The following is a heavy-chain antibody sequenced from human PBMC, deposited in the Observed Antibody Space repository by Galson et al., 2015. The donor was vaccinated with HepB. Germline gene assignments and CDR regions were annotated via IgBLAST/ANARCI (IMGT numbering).Heavy chain of an antibody. Sequence: KVSCKAFGYTFTGYYLHWVRQAPGQGPEWMGWIYPNSGGTNYAQKFQGRVTMTRDTSISTAYMELSSLRSDDTAVYYCARDQGYCSSRTCSGYFDYWGQRTLLTVSS. J-gene: IGHJ4*02. CDR2: IYPNSGGT. CDR3: ARDQGYCSSRTCSGYFDY. CDR1: GYTFTGYY. D-gene: IGHD2-2*01. V-gene: IGHV1-2*02.